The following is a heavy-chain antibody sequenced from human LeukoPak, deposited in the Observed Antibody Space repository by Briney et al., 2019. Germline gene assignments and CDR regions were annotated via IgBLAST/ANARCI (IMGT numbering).Heavy chain of an antibody. J-gene: IGHJ4*02. CDR1: GGSISSYY. CDR3: KRTITETTGKDY. V-gene: IGHV4-59*05. Sequence: SETLSLTCTVSGGSISSYYWSWIRQPPGKGLEWIGSIYYSGSTYYNPSLKSRVTISVDTSKNQFSLKLSSVTAADTAVYYCKRTITETTGKDYWGQGTLVTVSS. D-gene: IGHD1-7*01. CDR2: IYYSGST.